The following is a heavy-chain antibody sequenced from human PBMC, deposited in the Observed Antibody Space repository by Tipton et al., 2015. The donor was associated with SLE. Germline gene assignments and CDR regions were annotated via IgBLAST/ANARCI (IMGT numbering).Heavy chain of an antibody. V-gene: IGHV4-59*01. J-gene: IGHJ6*02. CDR1: GVSISSYY. CDR2: IYHNGNT. Sequence: TLSLTCTVSGVSISSYYWSWIRQPPGKGLEWMGYIYHNGNTNYNPSLKSRVTISLDTSKNQFSLKLRSVTAADTAVYYCAKTPTYCGDDCYPTEYYYYGMDVWGQGTTVTVSS. CDR3: AKTPTYCGDDCYPTEYYYYGMDV. D-gene: IGHD2-21*01.